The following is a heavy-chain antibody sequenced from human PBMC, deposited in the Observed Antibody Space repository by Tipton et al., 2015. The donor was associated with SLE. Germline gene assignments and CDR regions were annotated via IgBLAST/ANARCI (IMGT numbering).Heavy chain of an antibody. D-gene: IGHD6-19*01. Sequence: GSLRLSCAASGFTVSSNYMSWVRQAPGKGLEWVSVIYSGGSTYYADSVKGRFTISRDNSKNTLYLQMNSLRAEDTAVYYCARERGIAVAGYFDYWGQGTLVTVSS. CDR1: GFTVSSNY. CDR3: ARERGIAVAGYFDY. J-gene: IGHJ4*02. CDR2: IYSGGST. V-gene: IGHV3-66*01.